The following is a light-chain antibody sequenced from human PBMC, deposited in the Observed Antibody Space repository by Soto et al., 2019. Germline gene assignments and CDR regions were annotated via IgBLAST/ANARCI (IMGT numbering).Light chain of an antibody. CDR3: HQRQSWPRT. CDR2: LAS. CDR1: QAVNTR. J-gene: IGKJ1*01. Sequence: EIVLTQSPATLSSFPGDRVTLSCRARQAVNTRLAWYQHRPGQAPRLLIYLASNRAAGVPARFSGSGSGTDFTHTNIDVEHEDFAVYYCHQRQSWPRTFGQGITVDI. V-gene: IGKV3-11*01.